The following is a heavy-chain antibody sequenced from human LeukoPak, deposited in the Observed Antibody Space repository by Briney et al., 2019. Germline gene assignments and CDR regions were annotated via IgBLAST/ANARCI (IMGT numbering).Heavy chain of an antibody. CDR1: GYTFSSYG. Sequence: ASVKVSCKASGYTFSSYGISWVRQSPGQGLEWMGWISAYNGNTNYAQKLQGRVTMTTDTSTSTAYMELRSLRSDDTAVYYCARDAVSVAGIRGDLDWGRGTLVTVSS. CDR2: ISAYNGNT. J-gene: IGHJ4*02. D-gene: IGHD6-19*01. V-gene: IGHV1-18*01. CDR3: ARDAVSVAGIRGDLD.